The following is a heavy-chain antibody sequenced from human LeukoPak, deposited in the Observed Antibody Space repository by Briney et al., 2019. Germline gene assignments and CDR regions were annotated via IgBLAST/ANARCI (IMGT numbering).Heavy chain of an antibody. CDR1: GFTFSSYE. CDR2: ISSSGSTI. V-gene: IGHV3-48*03. CDR3: ARGNAYYYGSGSPHY. J-gene: IGHJ4*02. D-gene: IGHD3-10*01. Sequence: GGSLRLSCAASGFTFSSYEMNWVRQAPGKGLEWVSYISSSGSTIYYADSVKGRFTISRDNAKNSLYLQMNSLRAEDTAVYYCARGNAYYYGSGSPHYWGQGTLVTVSS.